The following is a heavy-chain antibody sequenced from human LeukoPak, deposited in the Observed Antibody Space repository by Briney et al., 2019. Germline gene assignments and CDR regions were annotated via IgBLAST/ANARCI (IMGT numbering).Heavy chain of an antibody. Sequence: GGSLRLSCAASGFTFRNFGMTWVRQAPGKGLEWVSSISGSGVDTYYADSVKGRFTISRDNSKNTLYLQMNSLRAEDTAVYYCAKGGWHDFWSGYYRPNWFDPWGQGTLVTVSS. CDR3: AKGGWHDFWSGYYRPNWFDP. CDR2: ISGSGVDT. J-gene: IGHJ5*02. D-gene: IGHD3-3*01. CDR1: GFTFRNFG. V-gene: IGHV3-23*01.